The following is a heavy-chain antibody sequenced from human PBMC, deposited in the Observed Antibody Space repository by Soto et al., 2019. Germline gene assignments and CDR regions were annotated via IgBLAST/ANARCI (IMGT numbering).Heavy chain of an antibody. CDR3: ARDVSLIVVVPAAISWYFDL. V-gene: IGHV1-3*01. CDR2: INAGNGNT. CDR1: GYSFTTYA. D-gene: IGHD2-2*01. J-gene: IGHJ2*01. Sequence: GASVKVSCKASGYSFTTYAIHWVRQAPGQRLEWMGWINAGNGNTKYSQKFQGRVTITRDTSANTAYMELSSLISEDTAVYYCARDVSLIVVVPAAISWYFDLWGRGTLVTVSS.